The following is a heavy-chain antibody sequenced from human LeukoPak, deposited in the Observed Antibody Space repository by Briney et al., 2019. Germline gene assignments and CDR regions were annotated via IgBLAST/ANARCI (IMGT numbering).Heavy chain of an antibody. CDR1: GITFNNFG. Sequence: GGSLRLSCAASGITFNNFGMRWVRQAQGKGLEGFSSISNGGDHKFYADSVRGRFTISRDNSKNTLYLQMDSLRAEDTAVYYCAKVISSYSSFDSYWGQGTLVTVSS. D-gene: IGHD5-12*01. J-gene: IGHJ4*02. V-gene: IGHV3-23*01. CDR2: ISNGGDHK. CDR3: AKVISSYSSFDSY.